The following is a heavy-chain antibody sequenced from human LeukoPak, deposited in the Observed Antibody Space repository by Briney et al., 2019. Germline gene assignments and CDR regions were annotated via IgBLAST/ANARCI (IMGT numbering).Heavy chain of an antibody. J-gene: IGHJ4*02. CDR3: AKDTYYYDSSGVDY. V-gene: IGHV3-30*18. CDR1: GFTFNHYG. CDR2: ISYDGSNK. D-gene: IGHD3-22*01. Sequence: GRSLRLSCAASGFTFNHYGMHWVRQAPGKGLEWVAVISYDGSNKYYADSVKGRFTISRDNSKNTLYLQMNSLRAEDTAVYYCAKDTYYYDSSGVDYWGQGTLVTVSS.